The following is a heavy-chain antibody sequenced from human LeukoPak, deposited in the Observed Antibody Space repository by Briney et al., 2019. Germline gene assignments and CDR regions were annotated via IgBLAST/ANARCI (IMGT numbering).Heavy chain of an antibody. Sequence: SETLSLTCTVSGGSISSYYWSWIRQPAGKGLEWIGSIYYSGSTYYNPSLKSRVTISVDTSKNQFSLKLSSVTAADTAVYYCATTVTTAFDYWGQGTLVTVSS. CDR2: IYYSGST. J-gene: IGHJ4*02. CDR1: GGSISSYY. V-gene: IGHV4-4*07. CDR3: ATTVTTAFDY. D-gene: IGHD4-17*01.